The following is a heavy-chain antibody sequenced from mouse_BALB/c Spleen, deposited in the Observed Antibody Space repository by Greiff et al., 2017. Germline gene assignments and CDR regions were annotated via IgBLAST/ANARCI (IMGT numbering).Heavy chain of an antibody. CDR3: ARDASTMITAFAY. J-gene: IGHJ3*01. CDR2: ISSGGSYT. V-gene: IGHV5-9-4*01. CDR1: GFTFSSYA. Sequence: EVKVEESGGGLVKPGGSLKLSCAASGFTFSSYAMSWVRQSPEKRLEWVAEISSGGSYTYYPDTVTGRFTISRDNAKNTLYLEMSSLRSEDTAMYYCARDASTMITAFAYWGQGTLVTVSA. D-gene: IGHD2-4*01.